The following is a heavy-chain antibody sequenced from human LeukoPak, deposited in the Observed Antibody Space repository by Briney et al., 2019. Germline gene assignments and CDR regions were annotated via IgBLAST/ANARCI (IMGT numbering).Heavy chain of an antibody. Sequence: PGGSLRLSCAASGFTFSSYAMSWVRQAPGKGLEWVSAISGSGGSTYYADSVKGRFAISRDNSKNTLYLQMNSLRAEDTAVYYCAKVGELLRYYFDYWGQGTLVTVSS. V-gene: IGHV3-23*01. CDR1: GFTFSSYA. D-gene: IGHD3-10*01. CDR2: ISGSGGST. CDR3: AKVGELLRYYFDY. J-gene: IGHJ4*02.